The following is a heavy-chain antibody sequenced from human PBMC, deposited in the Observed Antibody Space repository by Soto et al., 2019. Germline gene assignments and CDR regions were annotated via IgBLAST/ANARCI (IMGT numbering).Heavy chain of an antibody. V-gene: IGHV3-23*01. Sequence: GGSLRLSCEASGFSFDNYAMTWVRQAPGKGLEWVSANSPSGGSTYYADSVQGRFTISRDNSKNTLYLQMNSLKAEDTAVYYCAKDRDTLVMSGSFDYWGQGT. CDR1: GFSFDNYA. CDR2: NSPSGGST. D-gene: IGHD2-15*01. CDR3: AKDRDTLVMSGSFDY. J-gene: IGHJ4*02.